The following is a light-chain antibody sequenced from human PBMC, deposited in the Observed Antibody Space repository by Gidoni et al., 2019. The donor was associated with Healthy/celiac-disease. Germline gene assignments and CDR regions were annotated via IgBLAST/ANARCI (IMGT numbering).Light chain of an antibody. CDR1: HSVSTY. CDR2: DAS. CDR3: QQRSNRPLT. J-gene: IGKJ5*01. V-gene: IGKV3-11*01. Sequence: VLPQSPATLSLSPGERATVSCRSSHSVSTYLACYQQKPGQPPSLLIYDASTRGAGIPPSFSGSGSGTDVIIIISSLEQEDVAVYYCQQRSNRPLTFGQGTRLEIK.